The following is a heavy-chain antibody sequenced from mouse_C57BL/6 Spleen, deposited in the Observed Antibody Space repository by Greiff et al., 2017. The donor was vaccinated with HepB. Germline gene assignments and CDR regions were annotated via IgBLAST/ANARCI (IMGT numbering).Heavy chain of an antibody. CDR2: IWRGGST. CDR1: GFSLNSYG. V-gene: IGHV2-5*01. D-gene: IGHD2-3*01. CDR3: AKNSYDGYSAWFAY. Sequence: VQLQQSGPGLVQPSQSLSITCTVSGFSLNSYGVHWVRQSPGKGLEWLGVIWRGGSTDYNAAFMSRLSITKDNSKSQVFFKMNSLQADDTAISYCAKNSYDGYSAWFAYWGQGTLVTVSA. J-gene: IGHJ3*01.